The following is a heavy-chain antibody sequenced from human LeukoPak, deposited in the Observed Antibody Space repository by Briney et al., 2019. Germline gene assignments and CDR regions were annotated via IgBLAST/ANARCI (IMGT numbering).Heavy chain of an antibody. CDR2: ISDSADST. CDR3: EKEARWDDSSAYWPPPWWFDP. Sequence: HPGGSLRLSCAASGFTFSNYAIGWVRQAPGKGLEGGSGISDSADSTYYLDSVKGRFTISRDNSKNTVYLQMSSLSAEDTALYYCEKEARWDDSSAYWPPPWWFDPWGQGTLVTVSS. V-gene: IGHV3-23*01. J-gene: IGHJ5*02. D-gene: IGHD3-22*01. CDR1: GFTFSNYA.